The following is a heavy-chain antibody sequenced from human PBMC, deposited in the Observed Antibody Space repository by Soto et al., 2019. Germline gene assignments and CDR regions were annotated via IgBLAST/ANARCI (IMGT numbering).Heavy chain of an antibody. Sequence: QVQVVESGGGVVQPGRSLRLSCAASGFTFSSYGMHWVRQAPGKGLEWVAVIWYDENNKYYADSVKGRFTISRDNSKNTLYLHMNSLRAEDTAVYYCARDKGGGAVVPDYWGQGTLVTVSS. CDR2: IWYDENNK. D-gene: IGHD6-19*01. J-gene: IGHJ4*02. CDR1: GFTFSSYG. CDR3: ARDKGGGAVVPDY. V-gene: IGHV3-33*01.